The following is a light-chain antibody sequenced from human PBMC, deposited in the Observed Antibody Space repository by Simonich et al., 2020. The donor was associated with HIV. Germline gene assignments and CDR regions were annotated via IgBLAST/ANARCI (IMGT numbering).Light chain of an antibody. J-gene: IGKJ1*01. Sequence: EIVMTQSPATLSVSPGERVTLSCRANQSVSSNLAWYQQKTGQAPRLLIYGASTRATGIPARFSGSGSGTEFTLTINSMQSEDFAVYYCQQYYSTPAFGQGTKVEIK. V-gene: IGKV3-15*01. CDR1: QSVSSN. CDR2: GAS. CDR3: QQYYSTPA.